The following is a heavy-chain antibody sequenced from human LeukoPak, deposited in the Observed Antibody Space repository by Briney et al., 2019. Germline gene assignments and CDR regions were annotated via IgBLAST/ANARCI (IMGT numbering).Heavy chain of an antibody. CDR3: AKHFYDSSGYYALYDL. CDR1: GFTFSSYG. D-gene: IGHD3-22*01. CDR2: IWYDGSNK. Sequence: GGSLRLSCAASGFTFSSYGMHWVRQAPGKGLEWVAVIWYDGSNKYYADSVKGRFTISRDNSKNTLYLQMNSLRAEDTAVYYCAKHFYDSSGYYALYDLWGQGTLVTVSS. J-gene: IGHJ4*02. V-gene: IGHV3-33*06.